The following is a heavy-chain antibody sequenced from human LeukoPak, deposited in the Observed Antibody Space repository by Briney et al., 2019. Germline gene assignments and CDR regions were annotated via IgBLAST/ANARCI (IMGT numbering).Heavy chain of an antibody. Sequence: RPGGSLRLSCAASGFTFSSYGMHWVRQAPSMGLEWVAVISYDGSNKYYADSVKGRFTISRDNSKNTLYLQMNSLRAEDTAVYYCAKDLVGIAVAGLDYWGQGTLVTVSS. D-gene: IGHD6-19*01. J-gene: IGHJ4*02. CDR2: ISYDGSNK. V-gene: IGHV3-30*18. CDR3: AKDLVGIAVAGLDY. CDR1: GFTFSSYG.